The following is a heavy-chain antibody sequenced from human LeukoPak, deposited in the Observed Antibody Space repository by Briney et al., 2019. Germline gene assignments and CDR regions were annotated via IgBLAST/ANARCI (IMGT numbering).Heavy chain of an antibody. CDR3: AGGGPRGYSGYDGSYYFQH. J-gene: IGHJ1*01. CDR2: IIPIFGTA. Sequence: ASVKVSCKASGGTFSSYAISWVRQAPGQGLEWMGGIIPIFGTANYAQKFQGRVTITADESTSTAYMELSSLRSEDTAVYYCAGGGPRGYSGYDGSYYFQHWGQGTLVTVSS. CDR1: GGTFSSYA. V-gene: IGHV1-69*13. D-gene: IGHD5-12*01.